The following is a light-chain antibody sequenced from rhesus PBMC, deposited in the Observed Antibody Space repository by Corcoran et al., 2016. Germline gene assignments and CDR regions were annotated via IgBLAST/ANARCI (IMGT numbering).Light chain of an antibody. Sequence: DIQMTQSPSSLSASVGDRVTITCRASENVNNYLHWYQQKPGKAPKLLIYKASTLQRGVPSRFIGSGSGTDYTFNISSLQPEDVATYYCQHGYGTLTFGGGTKVELK. CDR3: QHGYGTLT. V-gene: IGKV1-74*01. J-gene: IGKJ4*01. CDR2: KAS. CDR1: ENVNNY.